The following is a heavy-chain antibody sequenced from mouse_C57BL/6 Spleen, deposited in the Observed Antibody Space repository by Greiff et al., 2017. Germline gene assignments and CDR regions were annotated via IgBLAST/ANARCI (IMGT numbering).Heavy chain of an antibody. D-gene: IGHD2-4*01. CDR2: IRSKSNNYAT. J-gene: IGHJ2*01. Sequence: EVQLVESGGGLVQPKGSLKLSCAASGFSFNTYAMNWVRQAPGKGLEWVARIRSKSNNYATYYADSVKDRFTISRDDSESMLYLQMNNLKTEDTAMYYCVRQGDYLKSYFDYWGQGTTLTVSS. V-gene: IGHV10-1*01. CDR3: VRQGDYLKSYFDY. CDR1: GFSFNTYA.